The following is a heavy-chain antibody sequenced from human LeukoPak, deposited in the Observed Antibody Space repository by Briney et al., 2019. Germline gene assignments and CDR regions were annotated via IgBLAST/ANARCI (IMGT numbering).Heavy chain of an antibody. CDR3: ATHPPKLCTGGSCSDY. CDR2: IYYSGST. Sequence: PSETLSLTCTVSGVPISSYSWSWIRQPPGKGLEWIGYIYYSGSTNYNPSLKSRVTISIDTSKNQFSLKLSSVTAADTAVYYCATHPPKLCTGGSCSDYWGQGTLVTVSS. V-gene: IGHV4-59*01. J-gene: IGHJ4*02. CDR1: GVPISSYS. D-gene: IGHD2-15*01.